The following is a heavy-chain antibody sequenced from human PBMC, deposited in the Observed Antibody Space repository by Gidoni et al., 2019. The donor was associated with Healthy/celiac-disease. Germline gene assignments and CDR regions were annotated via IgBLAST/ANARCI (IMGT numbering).Heavy chain of an antibody. CDR3: ARSFSGPDTAMAIHTWYFDL. CDR2: MNPNSGNT. CDR1: GYPFTSYD. V-gene: IGHV1-8*01. D-gene: IGHD5-18*01. Sequence: QVQLVQSGAEVKKPGASVTVSCKASGYPFTSYDINWVRQATGQGLEWMGWMNPNSGNTGYAQKFQGRVTMTRNTSISTAYMELSSLRSEDTAVYYCARSFSGPDTAMAIHTWYFDLWGRGTLVTVSS. J-gene: IGHJ2*01.